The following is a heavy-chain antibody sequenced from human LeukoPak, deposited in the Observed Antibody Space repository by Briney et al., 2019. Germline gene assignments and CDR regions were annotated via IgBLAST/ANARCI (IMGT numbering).Heavy chain of an antibody. J-gene: IGHJ4*02. CDR2: IWYDGSNK. V-gene: IGHV3-33*01. CDR1: GFTFSSYG. D-gene: IGHD3-22*01. Sequence: GGSLRLSCAASGFTFSSYGMHWVRQAPGKGLEWVAVIWYDGSNKYYADSVKGRFTTSRDNSKNTLYLQMNSLRAEDAAVYYCARDSSGYLLKYYFDYWGQGTLVTVSS. CDR3: ARDSSGYLLKYYFDY.